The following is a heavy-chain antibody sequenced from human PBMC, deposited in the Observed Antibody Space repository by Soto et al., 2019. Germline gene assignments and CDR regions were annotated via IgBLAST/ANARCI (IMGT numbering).Heavy chain of an antibody. CDR3: TRIYDSSGSDC. Sequence: QVTLKESGPVLVKPTETLTLTCTVSGFSLSNARMGVSWIRQPPGKALEWLAHIFSNDDKAYSPSLKSRLTISKDTSKSQVVLTMTNMDPVDTATYYCTRIYDSSGSDCWGQGTPVTVSS. D-gene: IGHD3-22*01. V-gene: IGHV2-26*01. J-gene: IGHJ4*02. CDR2: IFSNDDK. CDR1: GFSLSNARMG.